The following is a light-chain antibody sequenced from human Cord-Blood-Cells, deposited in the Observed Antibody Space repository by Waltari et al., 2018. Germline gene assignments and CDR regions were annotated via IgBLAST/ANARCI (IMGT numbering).Light chain of an antibody. CDR1: SSNIGSNT. Sequence: QSVLTQPPSASGTPGQRVTISCSGSSSNIGSNTVNWYQQLPGTAPKLLIYGNNQRPSGVPGRFSGSKSGTSASLAISGLQSEDEADYYCAAWDDSLNGPVFGGGTKLTVL. V-gene: IGLV1-44*01. CDR3: AAWDDSLNGPV. CDR2: GNN. J-gene: IGLJ3*02.